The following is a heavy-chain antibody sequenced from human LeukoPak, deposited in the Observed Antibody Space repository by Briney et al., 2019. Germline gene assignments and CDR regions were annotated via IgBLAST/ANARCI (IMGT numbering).Heavy chain of an antibody. Sequence: GGSLRLSCAASGFIFSSYGMHWVRQAPGKGLEWVAVISNDGSNKYYADSVKGRFTISRDNSKNTLYLQMNSLRAEDTAVYYCAKEDYGSGSYLDYWGQGTLVTVSS. CDR3: AKEDYGSGSYLDY. V-gene: IGHV3-30*18. J-gene: IGHJ4*02. D-gene: IGHD3-10*01. CDR1: GFIFSSYG. CDR2: ISNDGSNK.